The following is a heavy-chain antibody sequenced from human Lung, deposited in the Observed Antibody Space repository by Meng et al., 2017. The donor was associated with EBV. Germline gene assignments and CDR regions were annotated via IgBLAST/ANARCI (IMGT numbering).Heavy chain of an antibody. J-gene: IGHJ4*02. CDR2: ISLDGTNE. V-gene: IGHV3-30*18. CDR1: GFTFNDYG. Sequence: QVQLVDSGGGVVQPGRSLRLSCATSGFTFNDYGIHWVRQAPGKGLEWVAVISLDGTNEYYADSVKGRFTISRDDSKNTSSLQMGALRAEDTAVYYCAKDGPHYFDHWGAGTLVTVSS. CDR3: AKDGPHYFDH.